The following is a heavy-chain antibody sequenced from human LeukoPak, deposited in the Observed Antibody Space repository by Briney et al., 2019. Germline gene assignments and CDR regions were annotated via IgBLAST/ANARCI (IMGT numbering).Heavy chain of an antibody. J-gene: IGHJ6*02. Sequence: SQTLSLTCTVSGGSISSSYWSWVRQPPGKGLEWVGDIYYSGCTNFNPSLKSRVTLSLDTSKNQFSLKLISVTAADTAVYYCARGAGKYYFHGMDVWGQATTVTVSS. V-gene: IGHV4-59*01. CDR2: IYYSGCT. CDR1: GGSISSSY. CDR3: ARGAGKYYFHGMDV.